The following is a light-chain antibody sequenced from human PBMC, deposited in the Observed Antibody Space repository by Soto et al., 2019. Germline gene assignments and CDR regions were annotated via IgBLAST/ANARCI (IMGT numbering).Light chain of an antibody. V-gene: IGLV2-8*01. CDR2: EVT. CDR3: TSHAGINNVV. J-gene: IGLJ3*02. Sequence: QSALTQPPSASGSPGQSVTISCTGTSSDVGGDNYVSWYQQHPGKAPRLMVYEVTKRPTGVPARFSGSKSGNTASLPVSGLQAEEEAHYYCTSHAGINNVVFGGGTKLTVL. CDR1: SSDVGGDNY.